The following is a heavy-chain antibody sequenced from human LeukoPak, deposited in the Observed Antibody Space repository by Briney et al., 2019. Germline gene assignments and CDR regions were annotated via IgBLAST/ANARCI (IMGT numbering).Heavy chain of an antibody. Sequence: GGSLRLSCAASGFTFSTYVMTWVRQAPGKGLEWVSGISGSGGSTYYADSVKGRFTISRDNSKNTLYLQMNSLRAEDTAVYYCAKDGTWIRLWFDYWGQGTLVTVSS. V-gene: IGHV3-23*01. J-gene: IGHJ4*02. D-gene: IGHD5-18*01. CDR1: GFTFSTYV. CDR3: AKDGTWIRLWFDY. CDR2: ISGSGGST.